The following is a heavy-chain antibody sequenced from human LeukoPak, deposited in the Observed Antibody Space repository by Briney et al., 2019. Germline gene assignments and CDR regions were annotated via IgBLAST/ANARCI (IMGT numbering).Heavy chain of an antibody. CDR1: GLTVSNNY. CDR2: FYSGGGT. Sequence: GGSLRLSCAASGLTVSNNYMSWVRQAPGKGLEWVSVFYSGGGTYYADSVKGRFTISRDNSKNTLFLQMNSLRAEDTAVYYCARSTYHILTGYQGAFDIWGQGTMVTVSS. V-gene: IGHV3-66*01. D-gene: IGHD3-9*01. J-gene: IGHJ3*02. CDR3: ARSTYHILTGYQGAFDI.